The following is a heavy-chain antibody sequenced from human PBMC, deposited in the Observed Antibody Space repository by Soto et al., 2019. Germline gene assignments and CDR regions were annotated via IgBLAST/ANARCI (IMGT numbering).Heavy chain of an antibody. CDR1: GFTFSSYA. V-gene: IGHV3-64D*06. Sequence: EVQLVESGGGLVQPGGSLRLSCSASGFTFSSYAMHWVRQAPGKGLEYVSAISSNGGSTYYADSVKGRFTISRDNSKNTLYLQMSSLRAEDTAVYYCVKGDMVRGVISPFDYWGQGTLVTVSS. CDR2: ISSNGGST. J-gene: IGHJ4*02. CDR3: VKGDMVRGVISPFDY. D-gene: IGHD3-10*01.